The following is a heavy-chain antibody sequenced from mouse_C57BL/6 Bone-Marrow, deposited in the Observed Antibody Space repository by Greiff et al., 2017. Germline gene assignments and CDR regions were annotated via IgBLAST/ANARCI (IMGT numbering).Heavy chain of an antibody. Sequence: QVQLKQPGAELVKPGASVKLSCKASGYTFTSYWMHWVKQRPGQGLEWIGMIHPNSGSTNYNEKFKSKATLTVDKSSSTAYIQLSSLTSEDSAVYYCAYDYEGDYYFDYWGQGTTLTVSS. CDR2: IHPNSGST. V-gene: IGHV1-64*01. CDR3: AYDYEGDYYFDY. J-gene: IGHJ2*01. CDR1: GYTFTSYW. D-gene: IGHD2-4*01.